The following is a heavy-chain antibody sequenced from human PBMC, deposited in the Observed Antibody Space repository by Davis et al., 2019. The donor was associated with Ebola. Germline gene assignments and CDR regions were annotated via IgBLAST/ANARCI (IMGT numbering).Heavy chain of an antibody. V-gene: IGHV6-1*01. CDR3: ARGWLRSKFDY. J-gene: IGHJ4*02. D-gene: IGHD5-12*01. CDR2: TYYYRSKWYI. Sequence: HSQTLSLTCAISGDSVSMNSAGWNWIRQSPSRGLEWLGRTYYYRSKWYIDYAESVRGRIIINPDTSKNQLSLQVNSVTPEDTAVYYCARGWLRSKFDYWGRGTLVIVSS. CDR1: GDSVSMNSAG.